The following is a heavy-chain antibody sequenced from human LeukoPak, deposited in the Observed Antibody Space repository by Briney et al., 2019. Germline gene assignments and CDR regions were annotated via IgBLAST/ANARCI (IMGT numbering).Heavy chain of an antibody. D-gene: IGHD1-26*01. V-gene: IGHV4-4*02. Sequence: SGTLSLTCAVSGDSISTSDWWSWVRQPPGKGLEWIGEIYHSGSTIYNPSLKRRVTISVDKSKNQFSLKLTSVTAAGTAVYYCARTGGSFYFYYYMDVWGKGATVTVSS. J-gene: IGHJ6*03. CDR2: IYHSGST. CDR1: GDSISTSDW. CDR3: ARTGGSFYFYYYMDV.